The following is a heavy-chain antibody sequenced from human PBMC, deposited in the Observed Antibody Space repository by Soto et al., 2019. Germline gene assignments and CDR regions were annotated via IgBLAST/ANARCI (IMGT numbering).Heavy chain of an antibody. D-gene: IGHD1-1*01. V-gene: IGHV3-11*06. CDR2: SSNSGTFT. Sequence: QVQLVESGGGLVKPGGSLRLSCEGSGFTFSDYYMSWIRQAPGKRLEWISYSSNSGTFTKYADSVKGRFSISRDNTKNLLFLQMNSLRAEDTALYYCARSGDNYNLLDYWGQGTPVTVSS. CDR3: ARSGDNYNLLDY. J-gene: IGHJ4*02. CDR1: GFTFSDYY.